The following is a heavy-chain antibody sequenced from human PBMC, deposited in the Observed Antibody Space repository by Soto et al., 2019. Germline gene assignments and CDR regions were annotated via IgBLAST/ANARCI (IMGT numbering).Heavy chain of an antibody. V-gene: IGHV3-73*02. CDR1: GFTFSVSA. CDR3: ARLAEWEYYDGMDV. CDR2: IRSEADNYAT. Sequence: EVQLVESGGGLVQPGGSLKLSCAVSGFTFSVSAIHWVRQASGKGLEWVGRIRSEADNYATAYGASVKGRFSISRNDSKNTAYIQMNSMKTEYTAVYYCARLAEWEYYDGMDVWGQGTTVSVSS. D-gene: IGHD1-26*01. J-gene: IGHJ6*02.